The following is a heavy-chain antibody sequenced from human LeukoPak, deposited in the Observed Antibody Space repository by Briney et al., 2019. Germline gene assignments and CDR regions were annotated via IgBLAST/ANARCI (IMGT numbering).Heavy chain of an antibody. Sequence: PGGSLRLSCAASGFTFSSYAMSWVRQAPGKGLEWVSAISGSGGSTYYADSVKGRFTISRDNSKNTLYLQMNSLRVEDTAVYYCVKESRTYYSYDMDVWGQGTTVTVSS. CDR3: VKESRTYYSYDMDV. CDR2: ISGSGGST. J-gene: IGHJ6*02. CDR1: GFTFSSYA. V-gene: IGHV3-23*01.